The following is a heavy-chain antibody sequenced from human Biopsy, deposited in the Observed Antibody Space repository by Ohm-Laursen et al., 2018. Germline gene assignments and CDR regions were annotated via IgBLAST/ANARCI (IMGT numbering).Heavy chain of an antibody. D-gene: IGHD3-10*01. CDR2: FAPENGKT. J-gene: IGHJ5*02. V-gene: IGHV1-24*01. CDR1: GYTLTELS. Sequence: SVKVSCKVSGYTLTELSMHWVRQAPGKGLEWMGGFAPENGKTVYAQNFQARVSMTEDTSTDTAYMELSGLRSEDTAVYFCARGYSRRVSIFEASIYWFDTWGQGTLVTVSS. CDR3: ARGYSRRVSIFEASIYWFDT.